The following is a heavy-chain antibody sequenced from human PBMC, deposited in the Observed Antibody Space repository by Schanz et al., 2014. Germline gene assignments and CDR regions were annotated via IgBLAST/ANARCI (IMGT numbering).Heavy chain of an antibody. CDR2: ISYSGST. J-gene: IGHJ6*02. CDR1: GGSINSDAFY. V-gene: IGHV4-31*03. CDR3: ARHGGIPYYPMDV. Sequence: QVQLQESGPGVVKPSQTLSLTCTVSGGSINSDAFYWTWIRQHPGKGLEWVGYISYSGSTSFNPSLKSRLTISVDTSKNQFSLRLSSVTAADTAVYYCARHGGIPYYPMDVWGQGTTVTVSS. D-gene: IGHD3-16*01.